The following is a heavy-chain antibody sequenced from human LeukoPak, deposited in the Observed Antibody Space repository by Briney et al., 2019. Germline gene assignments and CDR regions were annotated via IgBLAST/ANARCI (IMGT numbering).Heavy chain of an antibody. Sequence: SETLSLTCAVYGGSFSGYYWSWIRQPPGKGLEWIGEINHSGSTNYNPSLKSRVTISVDTSKNQFSQKLSSVTAADTAVYYCARGRTTYDFWCGYYKDNGFDPWGQGTLVTVSS. CDR1: GGSFSGYY. J-gene: IGHJ5*02. D-gene: IGHD3-3*01. CDR3: ARGRTTYDFWCGYYKDNGFDP. CDR2: INHSGST. V-gene: IGHV4-34*01.